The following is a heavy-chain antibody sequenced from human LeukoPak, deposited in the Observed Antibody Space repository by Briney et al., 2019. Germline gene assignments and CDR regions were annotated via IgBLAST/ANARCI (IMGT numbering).Heavy chain of an antibody. CDR3: TQYSSSASLLL. Sequence: SETLSLTCTVSGGSISSCYWSWIRQPAGKGLEWIGRIYTSGSTNYNPSLKSRVTMSVDTSKNQFSLKLSSVTAADTAVYYCTQYSSSASLLLWGQGTLVTVSS. CDR1: GGSISSCY. J-gene: IGHJ4*02. D-gene: IGHD6-13*01. V-gene: IGHV4-4*07. CDR2: IYTSGST.